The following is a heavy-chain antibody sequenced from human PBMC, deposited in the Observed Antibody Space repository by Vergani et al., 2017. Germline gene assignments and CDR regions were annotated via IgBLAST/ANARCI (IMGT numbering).Heavy chain of an antibody. D-gene: IGHD3-10*01. V-gene: IGHV3-21*01. CDR1: GFTFSSYS. CDR2: ISSSSSYI. CDR3: ASYMVRGVTVDY. Sequence: EVQLVESGGGLVKPGGSLRLSCAASGFTFSSYSMNWVRQAPGKGLEWVSSISSSSSYIYYADSVKGRFTISRDNAKNSLYLQMNSLRAEDPAVYYCASYMVRGVTVDYWGQGTLVTVSS. J-gene: IGHJ4*02.